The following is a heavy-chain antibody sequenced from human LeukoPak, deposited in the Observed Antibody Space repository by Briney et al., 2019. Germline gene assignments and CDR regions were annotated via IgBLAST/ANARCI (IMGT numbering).Heavy chain of an antibody. CDR2: ISAYNGNT. D-gene: IGHD3-22*01. J-gene: IGHJ4*02. Sequence: ASVKVSCKASGYTFTSYGISWVRQAPGQGLEWMGWISAYNGNTNYAQKLQGRVTMTTDTSTSTAYMELRSLRSDDTAVYYCARVFGTYYYDSSGYCNFDYWGQGTLVTVSS. V-gene: IGHV1-18*01. CDR3: ARVFGTYYYDSSGYCNFDY. CDR1: GYTFTSYG.